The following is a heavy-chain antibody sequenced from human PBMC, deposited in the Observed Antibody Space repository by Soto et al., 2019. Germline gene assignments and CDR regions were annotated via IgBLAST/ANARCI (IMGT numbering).Heavy chain of an antibody. CDR2: ISSSGSTI. J-gene: IGHJ4*02. CDR3: ARVRLGAPDY. Sequence: PGGSLRLSCAASGFTFSSYEMNWVRQAPGQGLEWVSYISSSGSTIYHADSVKGRFTISRDNAKNSLYLQMNSLRAEDTAVYYCARVRLGAPDYWGLGTLVTVSS. D-gene: IGHD1-26*01. V-gene: IGHV3-48*03. CDR1: GFTFSSYE.